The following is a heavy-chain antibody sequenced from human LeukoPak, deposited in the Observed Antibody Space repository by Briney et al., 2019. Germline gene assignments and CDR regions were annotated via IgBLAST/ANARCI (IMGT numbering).Heavy chain of an antibody. CDR3: ASHYDTSGYHYFDF. CDR1: GFTFSRYA. Sequence: GGSLRLSCAASGFTFSRYAMHWVRQAPGKGLEWVAVIPYDGGNKYYADSVKGRFTISRDSSKNTLYLQMNSLRAEDTAVYYCASHYDTSGYHYFDFRGQGTLVTVSS. V-gene: IGHV3-30-3*01. J-gene: IGHJ4*02. D-gene: IGHD3-22*01. CDR2: IPYDGGNK.